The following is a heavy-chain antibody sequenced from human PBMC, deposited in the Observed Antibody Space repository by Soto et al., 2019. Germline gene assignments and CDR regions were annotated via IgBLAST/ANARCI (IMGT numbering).Heavy chain of an antibody. CDR1: GFTFSSYA. V-gene: IGHV3-30-3*01. CDR2: ISYDGSNK. CDR3: ARDGPKDSSSWFDY. D-gene: IGHD6-13*01. J-gene: IGHJ4*02. Sequence: QVQLVESGGGVVQPGRSLRLSCAASGFTFSSYAMHWVRQAPGKVLEWVAVISYDGSNKYYADSVKGRFTISRDNSKNTLYLQMNSLRAEDTAVYYCARDGPKDSSSWFDYWGQGTLVTVSS.